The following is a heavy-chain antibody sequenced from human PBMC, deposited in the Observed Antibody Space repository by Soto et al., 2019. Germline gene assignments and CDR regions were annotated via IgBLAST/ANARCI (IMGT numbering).Heavy chain of an antibody. Sequence: QVQLVQSGAEVKKPGASVKVSCKDSGYTFTSYAMHWLRQAPGQRLEWMGWINAGNGNTKYSQKFQDRVTITRDTSESSADMALSSLRSEDTAVYYCARPLLLGELSPQCLAFDIWGQGTMGTVS. CDR1: GYTFTSYA. D-gene: IGHD3-16*02. CDR2: INAGNGNT. CDR3: ARPLLLGELSPQCLAFDI. J-gene: IGHJ3*02. V-gene: IGHV1-3*01.